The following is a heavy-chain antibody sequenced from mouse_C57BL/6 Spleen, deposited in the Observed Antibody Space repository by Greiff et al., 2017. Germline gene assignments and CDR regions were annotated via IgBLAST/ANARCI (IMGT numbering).Heavy chain of an antibody. D-gene: IGHD2-5*01. J-gene: IGHJ4*01. CDR3: ARRGYSNYEEDYYAMDY. CDR2: IDPSDSET. CDR1: GYTFTSYW. V-gene: IGHV1-52*01. Sequence: QVQLQQPGAELVRPGSSVKLSCKASGYTFTSYWMHWVKQRPIQGLEWIGNIDPSDSETHYNQKFKDKATLTVDKSSSTAYMQLSSLTSEDSAVYYCARRGYSNYEEDYYAMDYWGQGTSVTVSS.